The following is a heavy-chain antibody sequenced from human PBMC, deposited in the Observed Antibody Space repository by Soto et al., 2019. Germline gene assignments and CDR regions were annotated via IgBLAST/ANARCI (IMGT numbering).Heavy chain of an antibody. J-gene: IGHJ6*02. CDR2: ISSSSSYI. CDR3: ARYCCSTSCQGGVRTYYYGMDG. CDR1: GFTFTSTS. D-gene: IGHD2-2*01. V-gene: IGHV3-21*01. Sequence: TGGPLRPSCAAPGFTFTSTSMNWVRQAPGKGLEWVSSISSSSSYIYYADSVKGRFPTSRDNAKNSLYLQMNSLRAEDTAVYYCARYCCSTSCQGGVRTYYYGMDGWGQGTTVTVSS.